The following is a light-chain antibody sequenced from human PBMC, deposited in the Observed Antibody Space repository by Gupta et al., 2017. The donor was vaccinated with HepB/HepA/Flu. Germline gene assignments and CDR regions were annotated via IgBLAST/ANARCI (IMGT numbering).Light chain of an antibody. V-gene: IGLV5-45*02. CDR3: MIWHSSAWV. CDR1: SGINVDIYR. Sequence: AVLTQPSSLSASPGASASLPFTLLSGINVDIYRIYWYQQKPGSPPQYLLRYKSDSDKQQGSGVPSRFSGSKDASANAGILLISGLQSEDEADYYCMIWHSSAWVFGGGTKLTVL. CDR2: YKSDSDK. J-gene: IGLJ3*02.